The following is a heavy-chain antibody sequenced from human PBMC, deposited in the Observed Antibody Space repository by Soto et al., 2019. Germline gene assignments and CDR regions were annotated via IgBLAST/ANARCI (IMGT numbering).Heavy chain of an antibody. CDR1: GFTFSSYG. CDR2: IWYDGSDK. Sequence: QVQLVESGGGVVQPGRSLRLSCAASGFTFSSYGMHWVRQAPGKGLEWVAVIWYDGSDKYYADSVKGRFTISRDNSKNTLYLHMTSLRADFPALSYCASEGIPLVTTTHPYCYFDLCGRGTLVTLSS. D-gene: IGHD2-21*02. CDR3: ASEGIPLVTTTHPYCYFDL. V-gene: IGHV3-33*01. J-gene: IGHJ2*01.